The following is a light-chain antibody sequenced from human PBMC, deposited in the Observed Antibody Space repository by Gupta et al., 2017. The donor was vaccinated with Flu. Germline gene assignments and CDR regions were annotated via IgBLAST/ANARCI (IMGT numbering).Light chain of an antibody. CDR2: DAS. J-gene: IGKJ4*01. V-gene: IGKV1-33*01. Sequence: PAYLSASVGDRVTITGQASQDISNYLNWYQQKPGKAPKLLIYDASNVETGVPSRFSGSRSGTDFTFNINSLQPDDIAIYYCQQYGNLPLTFGEGTKVEI. CDR1: QDISNY. CDR3: QQYGNLPLT.